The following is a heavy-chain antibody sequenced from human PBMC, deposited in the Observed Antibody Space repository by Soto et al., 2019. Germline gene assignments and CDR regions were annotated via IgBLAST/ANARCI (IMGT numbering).Heavy chain of an antibody. V-gene: IGHV3-66*01. CDR1: GLTVSTIY. CDR2: IYSGGST. J-gene: IGHJ1*01. CDR3: AAGYSNRWDYFQH. D-gene: IGHD6-13*01. Sequence: GSLRLSCVASGLTVSTIYMSWVRQAPGKGLEWVSVIYSGGSTFYADSVKDRFVISRDNSKNTMHLQMNSLRAGDTAVYYCAAGYSNRWDYFQHWGQGTLVTVSS.